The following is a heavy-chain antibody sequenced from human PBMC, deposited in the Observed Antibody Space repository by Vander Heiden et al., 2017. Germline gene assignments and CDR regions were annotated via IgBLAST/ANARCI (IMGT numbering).Heavy chain of an antibody. V-gene: IGHV2-5*01. CDR2: IYWSDDK. Sequence: QITLKEYGPTLVKPTQSLTLTCTFSGLARSPSGVNLCWLRQPPGKALEWLALIYWSDDKRYSPSLKSRLTITKDTSKNQVVLTMTNMDPVDTATYYCAHRRSTSLVNWFDPWGQGTLVTVSS. CDR3: AHRRSTSLVNWFDP. D-gene: IGHD2-2*01. CDR1: GLARSPSGVN. J-gene: IGHJ5*02.